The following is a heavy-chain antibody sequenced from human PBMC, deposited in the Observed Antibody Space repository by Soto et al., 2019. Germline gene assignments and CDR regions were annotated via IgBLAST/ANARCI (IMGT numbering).Heavy chain of an antibody. CDR1: GFTFSSYG. CDR3: AKNQIPIVAVPAHFDY. CDR2: ISYDGSNK. Sequence: SLRLSCAASGFTFSSYGMHWARQAPGKGLEWVAVISYDGSNKYYADSVKGRFTISRDNSKNTLYLQMNSLRAEDTAVYYCAKNQIPIVAVPAHFDYWGQGTLVTVSS. J-gene: IGHJ4*02. V-gene: IGHV3-30*18. D-gene: IGHD2-15*01.